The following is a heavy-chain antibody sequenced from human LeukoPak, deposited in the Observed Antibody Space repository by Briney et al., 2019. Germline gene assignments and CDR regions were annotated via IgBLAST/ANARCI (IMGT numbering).Heavy chain of an antibody. J-gene: IGHJ4*02. CDR2: IIPIFGTA. CDR1: GGTFSSYA. Sequence: VKVSCKASGGTFSSYAISWVRQAPGQGLEWMGGIIPIFGTANYAQKFQGRVTITADESTSTAYMELSSLRSEDTAVYYCARGNHYYDSSGYYYDPFDYWGQGTLVTVSS. D-gene: IGHD3-22*01. CDR3: ARGNHYYDSSGYYYDPFDY. V-gene: IGHV1-69*13.